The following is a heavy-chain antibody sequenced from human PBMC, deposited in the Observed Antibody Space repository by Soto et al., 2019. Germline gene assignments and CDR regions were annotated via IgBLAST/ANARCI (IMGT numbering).Heavy chain of an antibody. CDR2: ISYDGSNK. J-gene: IGHJ6*02. CDR1: GFTFSSYG. CDR3: AKAELAKTEDHYYYGMDV. D-gene: IGHD2-15*01. V-gene: IGHV3-30*18. Sequence: GGSLRLSFTASGFTFSSYGRHWVRQAPGKGLEWVAVISYDGSNKYYADSVKGRFTISRDNSKNTLYLQMNSLRAEDTAVYYCAKAELAKTEDHYYYGMDVWGQGTTVTVSS.